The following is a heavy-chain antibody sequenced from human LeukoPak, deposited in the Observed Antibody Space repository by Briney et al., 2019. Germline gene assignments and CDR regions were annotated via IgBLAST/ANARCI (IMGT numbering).Heavy chain of an antibody. Sequence: GESLQISCKGSGYSFTNYWLGWVRQMPGKGLEWMGIIHPGDSDTRYSPSFQGQVTISADRSIGTAYLQWSSLKASDTAMYYCARQGGTAAAGAFNYWGQGTLVTVSS. J-gene: IGHJ4*02. V-gene: IGHV5-51*01. D-gene: IGHD6-13*01. CDR2: IHPGDSDT. CDR1: GYSFTNYW. CDR3: ARQGGTAAAGAFNY.